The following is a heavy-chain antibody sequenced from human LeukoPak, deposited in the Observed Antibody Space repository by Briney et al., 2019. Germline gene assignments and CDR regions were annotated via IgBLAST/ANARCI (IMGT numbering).Heavy chain of an antibody. CDR2: INPNSGGT. J-gene: IGHJ6*02. CDR3: ASGIRHYYYYYGMDV. D-gene: IGHD1-14*01. V-gene: IGHV1-2*02. Sequence: ASVKVSCKASGYTFTGYYMHWVRQAPGQGLEWMGWINPNSGGTNYAQKFQGRVTMTRDTSISTAYMELSRLRSDDTAVYCCASGIRHYYYYYGMDVWGQGTTVTVSS. CDR1: GYTFTGYY.